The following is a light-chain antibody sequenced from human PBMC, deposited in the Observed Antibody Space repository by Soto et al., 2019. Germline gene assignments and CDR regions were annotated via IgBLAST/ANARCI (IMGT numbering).Light chain of an antibody. CDR1: QSVSTS. V-gene: IGKV3-15*01. J-gene: IGKJ1*01. CDR2: CAS. CDR3: QHYINWPWT. Sequence: EIVLTQSPATLAVSPAERATLSCRASQSVSTSVAWYQQKPGQTPRLVIYCASTRAAADPARISGSGSGTECTLSISSLQSEDFAVYYCQHYINWPWTFGQGTKVDIK.